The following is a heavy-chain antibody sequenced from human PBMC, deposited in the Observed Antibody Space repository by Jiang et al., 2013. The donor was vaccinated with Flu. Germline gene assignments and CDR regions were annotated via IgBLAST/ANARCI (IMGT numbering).Heavy chain of an antibody. Sequence: AVISYDGSNKYYADSVKGRFTISRDNSKNTLYLQMNSLRAEDTAVYYCARNLSPDSSGSDAFDIWGQGTMVTVSS. J-gene: IGHJ3*02. V-gene: IGHV3-30-3*01. D-gene: IGHD3-22*01. CDR2: ISYDGSNK. CDR3: ARNLSPDSSGSDAFDI.